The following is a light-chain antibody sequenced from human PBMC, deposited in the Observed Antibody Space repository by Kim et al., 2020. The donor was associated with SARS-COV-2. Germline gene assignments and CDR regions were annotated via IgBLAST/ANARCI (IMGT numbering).Light chain of an antibody. CDR2: GAS. J-gene: IGKJ1*01. CDR1: QSVSSN. Sequence: SPGERATLSGRASQSVSSNLAWYQQKPGQAPRLLIYGASTRATGIPARFSGSGSGTEFTLTISSLQSEDFAVYYCQQCYNWPPWTFGQGTKVDIK. V-gene: IGKV3-15*01. CDR3: QQCYNWPPWT.